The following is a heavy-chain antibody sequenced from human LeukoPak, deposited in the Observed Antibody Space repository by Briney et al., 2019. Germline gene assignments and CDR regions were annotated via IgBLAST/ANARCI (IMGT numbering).Heavy chain of an antibody. CDR2: SSAYNGNT. CDR1: GYTFTSYG. D-gene: IGHD6-6*01. Sequence: ASVKVSCKASGYTFTSYGISWMRQAPGQGLEWMGWSSAYNGNTNFVQKLQGRVTMTTDTSTSTAYMELRSLRSDDTAVYYCARAGIAARREDYWGQGTLVTVSS. V-gene: IGHV1-18*01. CDR3: ARAGIAARREDY. J-gene: IGHJ4*02.